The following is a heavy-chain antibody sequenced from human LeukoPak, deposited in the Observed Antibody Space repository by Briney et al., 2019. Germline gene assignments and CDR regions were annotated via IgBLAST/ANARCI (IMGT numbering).Heavy chain of an antibody. CDR1: GFTFTTYA. D-gene: IGHD2-15*01. CDR2: ISNSGVST. V-gene: IGHV3-23*01. Sequence: GGSLRLSCEASGFTFTTYAMSWVRQAPGKGLEWVSAISNSGVSTYYADSVKGRFTISGDNSKNTLHLQMNSLRAEDTAVYYCARACSGGTCYLAAFDIWGQGTMVTVSS. CDR3: ARACSGGTCYLAAFDI. J-gene: IGHJ3*02.